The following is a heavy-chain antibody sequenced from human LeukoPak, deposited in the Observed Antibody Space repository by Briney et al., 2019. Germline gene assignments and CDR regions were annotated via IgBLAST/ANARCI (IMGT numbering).Heavy chain of an antibody. Sequence: SVKVSCKASGGTFSSYAISWVRQAPGQGLEWMGGIIPIFGTANYAQKFQGRVTITADKSTSTAYMELSSLRSEDTAVYYCAREYYYDSSGYLSWFDPWGQGTLVTVSS. CDR3: AREYYYDSSGYLSWFDP. CDR1: GGTFSSYA. J-gene: IGHJ5*02. CDR2: IIPIFGTA. D-gene: IGHD3-22*01. V-gene: IGHV1-69*06.